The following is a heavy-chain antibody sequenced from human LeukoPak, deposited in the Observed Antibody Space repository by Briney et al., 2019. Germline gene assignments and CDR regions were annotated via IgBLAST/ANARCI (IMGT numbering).Heavy chain of an antibody. V-gene: IGHV4-59*12. CDR2: IYYSGST. CDR1: GGSISSYY. D-gene: IGHD4-17*01. J-gene: IGHJ4*02. CDR3: AREDYGDYGAFDY. Sequence: PSETLSLTCTVSGGSISSYYWSWIRQPPGKGLEWIGYIYYSGSTNYNPSLKSRVTISVDTSKNQFSLKLSSVTAADTAVYYCAREDYGDYGAFDYWGQGTLVTVSS.